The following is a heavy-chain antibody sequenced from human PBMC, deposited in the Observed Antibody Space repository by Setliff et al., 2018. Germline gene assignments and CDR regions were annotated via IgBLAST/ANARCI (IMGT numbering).Heavy chain of an antibody. CDR2: ISGYSVDT. CDR1: GFTFSSYA. J-gene: IGHJ4*02. V-gene: IGHV3-23*01. Sequence: GSLRLSCAASGFTFSSYAMSWVRQTPGKGMEWVSGISGYSVDTYYVDSVKGRFTISRDNSKNTLYLQMSSLRVEDTAIYYCAKGQPHKYDKRGSAPIDYWGQGTLVTVSS. CDR3: AKGQPHKYDKRGSAPIDY. D-gene: IGHD3-10*01.